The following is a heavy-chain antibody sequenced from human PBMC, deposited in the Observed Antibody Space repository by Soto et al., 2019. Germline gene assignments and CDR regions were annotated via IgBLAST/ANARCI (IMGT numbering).Heavy chain of an antibody. Sequence: AGGSLRISWAAVGFTCVGYGGRWVRQAPGKGLEWVAVILYEGSNKYYADSAKGQFTISRDNSKNTLYLQINSRRVEDTAVYYCAKGGGDFWSGYPYYYGMDVWGQGTTVTVSS. CDR2: ILYEGSNK. D-gene: IGHD3-3*01. V-gene: IGHV3-30-3*01. CDR1: GFTCVGYG. J-gene: IGHJ6*02. CDR3: AKGGGDFWSGYPYYYGMDV.